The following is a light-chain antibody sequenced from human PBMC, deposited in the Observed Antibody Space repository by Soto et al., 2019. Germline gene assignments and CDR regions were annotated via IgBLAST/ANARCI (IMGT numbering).Light chain of an antibody. J-gene: IGKJ1*01. V-gene: IGKV1-5*01. CDR1: QNINTW. Sequence: DIQMTQSPSTLSASLGDRVTITCRASQNINTWLAWYQQKPGKAPKILIYDASKLESGVPSRFSGSGSGTEFTLTISSLQPDDFATYYCQQYNSYQWTFGQGTKVDIK. CDR2: DAS. CDR3: QQYNSYQWT.